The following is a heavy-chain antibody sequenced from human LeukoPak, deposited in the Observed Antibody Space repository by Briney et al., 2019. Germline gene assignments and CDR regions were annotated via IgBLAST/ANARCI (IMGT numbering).Heavy chain of an antibody. CDR2: IHKSGNT. V-gene: IGHV4-39*01. J-gene: IGHJ5*02. D-gene: IGHD1-7*01. Sequence: TSETLSLTCTVSGGSISGSSYYWAWIRQPPGKGLEWIGSIHKSGNTYYTASLKSLVTISVDTSKNRFSLKLTSATATDTAVYYCARLVTAATGNCFDPWGQGTLVTVSS. CDR1: GGSISGSSYY. CDR3: ARLVTAATGNCFDP.